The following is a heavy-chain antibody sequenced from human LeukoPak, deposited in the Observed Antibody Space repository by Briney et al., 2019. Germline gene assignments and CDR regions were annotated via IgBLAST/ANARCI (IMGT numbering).Heavy chain of an antibody. CDR1: GYTFTSYY. V-gene: IGHV1-46*01. J-gene: IGHJ4*02. Sequence: ASVKVSCKASGYTFTSYYMHWVRQAPGQGLEWMGIINPSGGSTSYAQKFQGRVTMTRDTSTSTVYMELSSLRSEDTAVYYCARGLRCSGGSCYSIIFWGQGTLVTVSS. CDR3: ARGLRCSGGSCYSIIF. CDR2: INPSGGST. D-gene: IGHD2-15*01.